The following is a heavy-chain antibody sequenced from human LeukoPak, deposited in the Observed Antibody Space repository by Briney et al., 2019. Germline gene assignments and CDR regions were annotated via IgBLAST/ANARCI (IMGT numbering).Heavy chain of an antibody. CDR3: ARDLAGPPQEAFDI. J-gene: IGHJ3*02. V-gene: IGHV3-7*01. CDR2: IEQDGSGK. CDR1: GLTFSSYW. Sequence: PGGSLRLSCAASGLTFSSYWMSWVRQAPGKGLEWVANIEQDGSGKHYVDSVTGRFTISRDNTKNSLYLQMNSLRADDTAVYYCARDLAGPPQEAFDIWGQGTMVTVSS.